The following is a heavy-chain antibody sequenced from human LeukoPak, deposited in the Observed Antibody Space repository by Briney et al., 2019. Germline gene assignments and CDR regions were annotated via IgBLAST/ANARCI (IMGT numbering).Heavy chain of an antibody. CDR3: ARGLGYCTSTTCLLPFDY. V-gene: IGHV3-53*01. D-gene: IGHD2-2*01. Sequence: GGSLRLSCAASGFAVSTYYMTWVRQAPGKGLECVSVIYSGGSTYYADSVKGRFTVSRDNSKNTLYLQMNSLRAEDTAMYYCARGLGYCTSTTCLLPFDYWGQGTLVTVSP. CDR1: GFAVSTYY. J-gene: IGHJ4*02. CDR2: IYSGGST.